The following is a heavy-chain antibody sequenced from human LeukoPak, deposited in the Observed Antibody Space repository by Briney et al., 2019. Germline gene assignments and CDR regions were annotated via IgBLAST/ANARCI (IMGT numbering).Heavy chain of an antibody. CDR1: NYSISSGYY. J-gene: IGHJ4*02. CDR2: IYHSGST. D-gene: IGHD3-16*02. CDR3: SDIWGSYRFLDY. V-gene: IGHV4-38-2*02. Sequence: PSETLSLTCTVSNYSISSGYYWGWIRQPPGKGLEWIGSIYHSGSTYYNPSLKSRVTTSVDTSKNQFFLKLSSVTAADTAVYARSDIWGSYRFLDYWGQGALVTVSS.